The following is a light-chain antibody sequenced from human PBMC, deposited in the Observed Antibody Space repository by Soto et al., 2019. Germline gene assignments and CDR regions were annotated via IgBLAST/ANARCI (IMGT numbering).Light chain of an antibody. CDR2: EAA. V-gene: IGKV1-5*03. CDR1: QNINWY. J-gene: IGKJ1*01. Sequence: DIQMTQSPSTLSASVGGRVTITCRARQNINWYLAWYQKKPGKAQKLLISEAAGIPRGVPSRFSGSGSGTEFTLTISSLQRDDFATYYCRQYNPYWTFGQGTKVDIK. CDR3: RQYNPYWT.